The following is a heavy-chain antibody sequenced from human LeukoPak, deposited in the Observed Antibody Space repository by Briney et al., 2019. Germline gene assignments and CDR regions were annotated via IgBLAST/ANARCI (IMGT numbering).Heavy chain of an antibody. CDR1: GYTFTSYG. CDR2: ISAYNGNT. V-gene: IGHV1-18*01. J-gene: IGHJ4*02. D-gene: IGHD3-10*01. CDR3: ARNVLLWFGELFSFDY. Sequence: ASVKVSCKASGYTFTSYGISWVRQAPGQGLEWMGWISAYNGNTNYAQKLQGRVTMTTDTSTSTAYMELRSLRSDDTAVYYCARNVLLWFGELFSFDYWGQGTLVTASS.